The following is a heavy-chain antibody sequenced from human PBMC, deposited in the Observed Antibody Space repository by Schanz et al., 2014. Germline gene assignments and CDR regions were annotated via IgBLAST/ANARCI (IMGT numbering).Heavy chain of an antibody. Sequence: QLQLQESGPGLVKPSETLSLTCTVSGGSISSSSYYWSWLRQSPGKGPEWIGEISHDGTTNYNPSLKSRVTISGDTSKNQFSLKVRSVTAADTAVYFCARGNNDYFYYYMDVWGKGAAVTVSS. V-gene: IGHV4-39*07. CDR1: GGSISSSSYY. CDR3: ARGNNDYFYYYMDV. D-gene: IGHD1-1*01. J-gene: IGHJ6*03. CDR2: ISHDGTT.